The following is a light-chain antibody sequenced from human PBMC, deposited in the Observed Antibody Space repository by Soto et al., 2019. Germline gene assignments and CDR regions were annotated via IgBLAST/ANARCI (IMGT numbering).Light chain of an antibody. J-gene: IGKJ5*01. CDR2: DAS. V-gene: IGKV3-11*01. Sequence: EIVMTQSPATLSVSPGERATLSCRASQSVSSNLAWYQQKPGQAPRLLIYDASNRATGIPARFSGSGSGTDFILTISSLEPEDFAVYYCQQRSNCFGQGTRLE. CDR3: QQRSNC. CDR1: QSVSSN.